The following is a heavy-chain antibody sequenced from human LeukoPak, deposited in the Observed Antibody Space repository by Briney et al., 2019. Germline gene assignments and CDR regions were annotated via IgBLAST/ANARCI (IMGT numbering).Heavy chain of an antibody. CDR3: AREEGKKYQLLYIDDY. D-gene: IGHD2-2*02. CDR2: IKQDGSEK. J-gene: IGHJ4*02. V-gene: IGHV3-7*01. CDR1: GFTFSSYW. Sequence: GGSLRLSCAASGFTFSSYWMSWVRQAPGKGLEGVANIKQDGSEKYYVDSVKGRFTISRDNAKNSLYLQMNSLRAEDTAVYYCAREEGKKYQLLYIDDYWGQGTLVTVSS.